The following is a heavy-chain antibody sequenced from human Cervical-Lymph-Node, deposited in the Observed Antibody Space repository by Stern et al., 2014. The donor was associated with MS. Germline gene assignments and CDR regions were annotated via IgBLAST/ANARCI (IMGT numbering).Heavy chain of an antibody. D-gene: IGHD2-2*01. Sequence: QDQLVESGGGVVQPGRSLRLSCAASGFTFNNYGMHWVRQAPGKGLEWVAVIWYDGTDKYYADSVKGRFTISRDNSKNTLYLQMNSLRAEDTAVYYCARGTVPRYYFDYWGQGTLVTVSS. CDR1: GFTFNNYG. V-gene: IGHV3-33*01. CDR3: ARGTVPRYYFDY. CDR2: IWYDGTDK. J-gene: IGHJ4*02.